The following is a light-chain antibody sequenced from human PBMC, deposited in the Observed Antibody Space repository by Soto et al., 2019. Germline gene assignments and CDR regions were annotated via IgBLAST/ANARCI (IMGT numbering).Light chain of an antibody. V-gene: IGLV4-69*01. CDR3: QTWGTGIPWV. CDR1: SGHSSYA. J-gene: IGLJ3*02. CDR2: LNSDGSH. Sequence: QPVLTQSPSASASLGASVKLTCTLSSGHSSYAIAWHQQQPEKGPRYLMKLNSDGSHSKGDGIPDRFSGSSSGAERYLTISSLPSEDEADYYCQTWGTGIPWVFGGGTQLTVL.